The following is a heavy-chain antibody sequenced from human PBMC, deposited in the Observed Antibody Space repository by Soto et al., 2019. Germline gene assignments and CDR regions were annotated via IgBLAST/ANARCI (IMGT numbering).Heavy chain of an antibody. Sequence: GASVKVSCKASGYTFTGYYMHWVRQAPGQGLEWMGWINPNSGGTNYAQKFQGRVTMTRDTSISTAYMELSRLRSDDTADDTAVYYCAKSNYGGDDYFQYGLDVWGQGTTVPVSS. CDR3: VYYCAKSNYGGDDYFQYGLDV. CDR2: INPNSGGT. D-gene: IGHD2-21*02. J-gene: IGHJ6*02. V-gene: IGHV1-2*02. CDR1: GYTFTGYY.